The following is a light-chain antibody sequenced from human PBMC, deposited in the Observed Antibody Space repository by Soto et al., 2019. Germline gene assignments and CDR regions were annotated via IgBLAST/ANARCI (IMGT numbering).Light chain of an antibody. CDR3: QQSYRTTT. J-gene: IGKJ4*01. Sequence: DIQMTQSPSSLSASVGDRVTITCRASQSISRYLNWYQQNPGKAPKLLIYSASSLQSGVPSRFSGSGSGTDFTLTISSLQPEDFATYYCQQSYRTTTFGGGTKVEIK. CDR1: QSISRY. CDR2: SAS. V-gene: IGKV1-39*01.